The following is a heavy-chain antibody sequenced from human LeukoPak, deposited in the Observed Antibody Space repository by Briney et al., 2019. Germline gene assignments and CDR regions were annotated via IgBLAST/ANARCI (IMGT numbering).Heavy chain of an antibody. V-gene: IGHV1-69*05. J-gene: IGHJ4*02. CDR2: IIPIFGTA. D-gene: IGHD2-2*01. CDR3: ATTSAAPSTNFDY. CDR1: GGTFSNYA. Sequence: VASVKVSCKASGGTFSNYAISWVRQAPGQGLEWMGGIIPIFGTANYAQKFQGRVTITTDESTSTAYMELSSLRSEDTAVYYCATTSAAPSTNFDYWGQGTLVTVSS.